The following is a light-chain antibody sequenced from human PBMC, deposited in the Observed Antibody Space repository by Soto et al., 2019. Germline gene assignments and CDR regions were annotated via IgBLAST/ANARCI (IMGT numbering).Light chain of an antibody. J-gene: IGKJ2*01. Sequence: DIQMTQSPSTLSASVGDRVTITCRASQSISSWLAWYQQKPGKAPKLLIYKASSLESGVPSRFSGSVFGTEFTLTISSRQPDDFATYYCQQYNSYPYTFGQGTKLEIK. CDR2: KAS. CDR3: QQYNSYPYT. V-gene: IGKV1-5*03. CDR1: QSISSW.